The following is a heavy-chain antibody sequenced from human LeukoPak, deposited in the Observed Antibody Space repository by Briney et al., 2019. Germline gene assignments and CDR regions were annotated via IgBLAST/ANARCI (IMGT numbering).Heavy chain of an antibody. CDR1: GYTFTDDY. D-gene: IGHD3-10*01. CDR2: INVNSGGT. J-gene: IGHJ4*02. Sequence: ASLKVSCKASGYTFTDDYIHWVRQAPGQGLEWMGWINVNSGGTNYAQKFQGRVTMTRDTSISTAYMELSRLRSDDTAVYYCARSNSMVRGVICVYWGQGTLVTVSS. CDR3: ARSNSMVRGVICVY. V-gene: IGHV1-2*02.